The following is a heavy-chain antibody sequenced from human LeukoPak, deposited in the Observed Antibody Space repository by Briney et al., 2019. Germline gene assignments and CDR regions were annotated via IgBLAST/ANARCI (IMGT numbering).Heavy chain of an antibody. Sequence: GSLRLSCTASGFTFGDYAMSWVRQAPGKGLEWVGFIRSKAYGGTTEYAASVKGRFTISRDDSKSIAYLQMNSLKTEDTAVYYCTRDIAVAGTSGWFDPWGQGTLVTVSS. CDR2: IRSKAYGGTT. CDR3: TRDIAVAGTSGWFDP. CDR1: GFTFGDYA. D-gene: IGHD6-19*01. J-gene: IGHJ5*02. V-gene: IGHV3-49*04.